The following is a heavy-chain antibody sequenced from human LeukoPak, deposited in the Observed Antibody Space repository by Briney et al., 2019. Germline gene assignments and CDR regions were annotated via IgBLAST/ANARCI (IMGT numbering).Heavy chain of an antibody. CDR3: ARLGAPHIAATMGNWFDP. J-gene: IGHJ5*02. V-gene: IGHV1-2*02. Sequence: ASVKVSCKASGYTFTGYYMHWVRQAPGQGLEWMGWINPNSGGTNYAQKFQGRVTMTRDTSISTAYMELSRLRSDDTAVYYCARLGAPHIAATMGNWFDPWGQGTLVTVSS. CDR1: GYTFTGYY. CDR2: INPNSGGT. D-gene: IGHD5-12*01.